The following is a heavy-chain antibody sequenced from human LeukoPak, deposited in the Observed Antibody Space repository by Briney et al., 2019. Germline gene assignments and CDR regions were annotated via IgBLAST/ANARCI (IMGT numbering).Heavy chain of an antibody. D-gene: IGHD3-22*01. CDR2: ISAYNGNT. CDR3: ARVAIPEYYYDSSGYLNDAFDI. Sequence: ASVKVSCKASGYTFTSYDISWVRQAPGQGLEWMGWISAYNGNTNYAQKLQGRVTMTTDTSTSTAYMELRSLRSDDTAVYYCARVAIPEYYYDSSGYLNDAFDIWGQGTMVTVSS. CDR1: GYTFTSYD. V-gene: IGHV1-18*01. J-gene: IGHJ3*02.